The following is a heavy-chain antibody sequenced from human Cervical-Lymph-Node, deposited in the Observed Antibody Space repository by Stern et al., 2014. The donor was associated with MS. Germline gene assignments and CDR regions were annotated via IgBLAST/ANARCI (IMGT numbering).Heavy chain of an antibody. CDR1: GYSFTSYW. J-gene: IGHJ4*02. V-gene: IGHV5-51*01. D-gene: IGHD4-17*01. CDR2: IFPSDSDA. CDR3: ARHRGGDYFDY. Sequence: EDQLVESGAEVKKPGESLKISCQGLGYSFTSYWVAWVRQMPGRGLEYMGMIFPSDSDARYSPSFQGLATISADKSISTTYLQWSSLEASDTAIYYCARHRGGDYFDYWGQGTVVTVSS.